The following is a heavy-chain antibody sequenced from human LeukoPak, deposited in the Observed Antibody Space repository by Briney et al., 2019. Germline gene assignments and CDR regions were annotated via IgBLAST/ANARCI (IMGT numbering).Heavy chain of an antibody. V-gene: IGHV5-51*01. CDR3: ARHPSAYYFGSSDY. D-gene: IGHD3-22*01. CDR2: IYPGDSDT. J-gene: IGHJ4*02. Sequence: GESLKISCKASGYSFTNYWIGWVRQMPGKGLEWMGVIYPGDSDTKYSPSFQGQVTISADKSISTAYLQWSSLEASDTAMYYCARHPSAYYFGSSDYWGQGTLVTVSP. CDR1: GYSFTNYW.